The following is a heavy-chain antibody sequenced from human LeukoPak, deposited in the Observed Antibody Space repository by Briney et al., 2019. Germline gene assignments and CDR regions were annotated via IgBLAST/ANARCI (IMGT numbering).Heavy chain of an antibody. CDR3: AKGRYGSGTDFDY. D-gene: IGHD3-10*01. CDR2: IRYDGSNK. CDR1: GFTFSSYG. Sequence: GGSLRLSCAASGFTFSSYGMHWVRQAPGKGLEWVAFIRYDGSNKYYADSVKGRFTISRDNSKNTLYLQMNSLRAEDTAVYYCAKGRYGSGTDFDYWGQGTLVTVSS. V-gene: IGHV3-30*02. J-gene: IGHJ4*02.